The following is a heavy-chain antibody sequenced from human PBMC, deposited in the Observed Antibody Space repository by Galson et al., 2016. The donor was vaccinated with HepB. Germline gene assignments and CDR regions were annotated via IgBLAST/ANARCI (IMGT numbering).Heavy chain of an antibody. D-gene: IGHD7-27*01. V-gene: IGHV1-69*13. CDR3: VRELGTPEDY. CDR1: GGTFRWNP. J-gene: IGHJ4*02. CDR2: IIPMVGTT. Sequence: SVKVSCKASGGTFRWNPISWVRQAPGQGLEWTGGIIPMVGTTNYARKFQGRVTITADESTTTVHMELSSLRSEDTAMYYCVRELGTPEDYWGQGTLVTVSS.